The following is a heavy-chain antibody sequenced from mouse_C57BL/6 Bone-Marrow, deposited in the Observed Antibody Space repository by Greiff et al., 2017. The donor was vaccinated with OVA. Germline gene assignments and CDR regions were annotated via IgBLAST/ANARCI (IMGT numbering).Heavy chain of an antibody. CDR2: FYPGSGSI. V-gene: IGHV1-62-2*01. J-gene: IGHJ4*01. CDR1: GYTFTEYT. Sequence: QVHVKQSGAELVKPGASVKLSCKASGYTFTEYTIHWVKQRSGQGLEWIGWFYPGSGSIKYNEKFKDKATLTADKSSSTVYMELSRLTSEDSAVYFCARHEEGYYGYDAGYYAMDYWGQGTSVTVSS. CDR3: ARHEEGYYGYDAGYYAMDY. D-gene: IGHD2-2*01.